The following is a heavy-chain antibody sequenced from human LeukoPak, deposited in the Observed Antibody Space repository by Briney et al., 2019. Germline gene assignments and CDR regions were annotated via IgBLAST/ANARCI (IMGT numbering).Heavy chain of an antibody. V-gene: IGHV3-30*04. CDR2: ISYDGSNK. Sequence: PGGSLRLSCAASEFTFSSYAMHWVRQAPGKGLEWVAVISYDGSNKYYADSVKGRFTISRDNSKNTLYLRMNSLRAEDTAVYYCAREGALGGYYYMDVWGKGTTVTVSS. CDR3: AREGALGGYYYMDV. D-gene: IGHD3-16*01. CDR1: EFTFSSYA. J-gene: IGHJ6*03.